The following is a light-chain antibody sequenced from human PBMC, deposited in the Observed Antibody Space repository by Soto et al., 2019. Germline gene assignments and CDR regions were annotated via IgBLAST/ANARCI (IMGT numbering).Light chain of an antibody. V-gene: IGKV3-20*01. J-gene: IGKJ2*01. Sequence: EIVLTQSPGTLSLSPGERATLSCRASHSVSSSYLAWYQQKPGQAPRLLLYGASSRATGIPDRFSGSESGTDLTLTISRLEAEDFAVYYCKQYGSSPPYTFGQGTKLEIK. CDR2: GAS. CDR3: KQYGSSPPYT. CDR1: HSVSSSY.